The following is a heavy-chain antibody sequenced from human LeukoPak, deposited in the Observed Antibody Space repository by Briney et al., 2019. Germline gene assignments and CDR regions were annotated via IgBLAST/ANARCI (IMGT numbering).Heavy chain of an antibody. V-gene: IGHV4-61*02. CDR3: ARDFSL. CDR2: IYTSGST. J-gene: IGHJ2*01. Sequence: SQTLSLTCTVSGGSISSDSYYWSWIRQPAGKGLEWIGRIYTSGSTNYNPSPKSRVTISVDTSKNQFSLKLSSVIAADTAVYYCARDFSLWGRGTLVTVSS. CDR1: GGSISSDSYY.